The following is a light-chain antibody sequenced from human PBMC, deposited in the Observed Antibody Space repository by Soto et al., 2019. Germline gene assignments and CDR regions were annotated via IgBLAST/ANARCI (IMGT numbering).Light chain of an antibody. CDR3: SSYTSSSTYV. J-gene: IGLJ1*01. CDR1: SSDVGSYNR. V-gene: IGLV2-18*02. CDR2: EVS. Sequence: QSVLTQPPSVSGSPGQSATISCTGTSSDVGSYNRVSWYQQSPGTAPKLMIYEVSNRPSGVPDRFSGSKSGNTASLTISGLQAEDEADYYCSSYTSSSTYVFGTGTKVTVL.